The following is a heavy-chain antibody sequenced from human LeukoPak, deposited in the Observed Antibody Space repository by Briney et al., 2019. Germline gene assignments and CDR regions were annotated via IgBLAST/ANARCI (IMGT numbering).Heavy chain of an antibody. Sequence: ASVKVSCKASGYTFTGYYMHWVRQAPGQGPEWMGWINPNSGGTNYAQKFQGRVTMTRDTSISTVHMELSRLRSDDTAVYYCARAPPITRGPFDPWGQGTLVTVSS. CDR2: INPNSGGT. CDR3: ARAPPITRGPFDP. D-gene: IGHD3-10*01. J-gene: IGHJ5*02. CDR1: GYTFTGYY. V-gene: IGHV1-2*02.